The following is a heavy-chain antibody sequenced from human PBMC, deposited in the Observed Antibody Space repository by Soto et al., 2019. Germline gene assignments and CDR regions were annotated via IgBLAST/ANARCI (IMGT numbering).Heavy chain of an antibody. J-gene: IGHJ4*02. CDR1: GFTFDDYA. CDR3: AKDIGGDIVVVTEDY. V-gene: IGHV3-9*01. CDR2: ISWNSGSI. D-gene: IGHD2-21*02. Sequence: PGGSLRLSCAASGFTFDDYAMHWVRQAPGKGLEWVSGISWNSGSIGYADSVKGRFTISRDNAKNSLYLQMNSLRAEDTALYYCAKDIGGDIVVVTEDYWGQGT.